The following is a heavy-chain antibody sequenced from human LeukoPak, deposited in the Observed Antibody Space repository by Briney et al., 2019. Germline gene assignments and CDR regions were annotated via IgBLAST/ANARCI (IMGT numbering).Heavy chain of an antibody. CDR2: IYYSGST. V-gene: IGHV4-30-4*01. D-gene: IGHD3-10*01. J-gene: IGHJ4*02. Sequence: SETLSLTCTVSGGSISSGDYYWSWIRQPPGKGLEWIGYIYYSGSTYYNPSLKSRVTISVDTSKNQFSLKLSPVTAADTAVYYCARGRIRLGEAVGSVWGQGTLVTVSS. CDR3: ARGRIRLGEAVGSV. CDR1: GGSISSGDYY.